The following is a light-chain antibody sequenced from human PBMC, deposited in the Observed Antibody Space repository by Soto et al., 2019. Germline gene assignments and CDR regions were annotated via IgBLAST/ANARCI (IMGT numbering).Light chain of an antibody. CDR3: QQYDSSPQT. J-gene: IGKJ1*01. V-gene: IGKV3-20*01. CDR1: QSVSSSY. Sequence: VLTQSPGTLSVSAGDRATLSCRASQSVSSSYLAWYQQKPGQAPRLLIYGASSRATGIPDRFSGSGSGTDFTLTISRLETEDFAVYYCQQYDSSPQTFGQGTKVDI. CDR2: GAS.